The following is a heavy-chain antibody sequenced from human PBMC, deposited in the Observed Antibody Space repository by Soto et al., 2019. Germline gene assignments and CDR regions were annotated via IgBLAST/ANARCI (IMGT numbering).Heavy chain of an antibody. CDR2: FDPEDGET. Sequence: SVKVSCKVSGYTLTELSMHWVRQAPGKGLEWMGGFDPEDGETIYAQKFQGRVTMTEDTSTDAAYMELSSLRSEDTAVYYCATGYQLLSYYYGMDVWGPGTTVTVSS. D-gene: IGHD2-2*01. V-gene: IGHV1-24*01. CDR3: ATGYQLLSYYYGMDV. J-gene: IGHJ6*02. CDR1: GYTLTELS.